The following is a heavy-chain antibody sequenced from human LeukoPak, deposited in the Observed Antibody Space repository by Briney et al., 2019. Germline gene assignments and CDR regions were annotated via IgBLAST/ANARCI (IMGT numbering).Heavy chain of an antibody. CDR2: ITSSSSFI. CDR1: GFTFSDYS. CDR3: ARAPRKFRGIIVTPLYYFDY. J-gene: IGHJ4*02. Sequence: GGSLRLSCAASGFTFSDYSMSWVRQAPGKGLEWVASITSSSSFIYYVDSVKGRFTISRDNARNSLFLQMNSLRAEDTAIYYCARAPRKFRGIIVTPLYYFDYWGQGALVTVSS. D-gene: IGHD3-10*01. V-gene: IGHV3-21*01.